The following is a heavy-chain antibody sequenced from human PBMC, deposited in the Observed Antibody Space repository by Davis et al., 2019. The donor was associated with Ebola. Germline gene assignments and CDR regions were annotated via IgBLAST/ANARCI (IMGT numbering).Heavy chain of an antibody. D-gene: IGHD4-17*01. CDR1: GGSISSSNW. J-gene: IGHJ4*02. V-gene: IGHV4-4*02. Sequence: MPSETLSLTCAVSGGSISSSNWWSWVRQPPPLLLFLFGVIYHSGSTNYNPSLKSRVTISVDKSKNQFSLKLSSVTAADTAVYYCARHGRLRFHFDYWGQGTLVTVSS. CDR2: IYHSGST. CDR3: ARHGRLRFHFDY.